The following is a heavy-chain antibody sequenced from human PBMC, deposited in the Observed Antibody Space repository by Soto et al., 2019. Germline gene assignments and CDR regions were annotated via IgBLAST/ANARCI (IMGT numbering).Heavy chain of an antibody. CDR1: GGSISSGGCY. J-gene: IGHJ6*02. D-gene: IGHD4-4*01. CDR3: ARDSTTVTPFYYYYGMDV. CDR2: IYYSGST. V-gene: IGHV4-31*03. Sequence: SETLSLTCTVSGGSISSGGCYWSWIRQHPGKGLEWIGYIYYSGSTYYNPSLKSRVTISVDTSKNQFSLKLSSVTAADTAVYYCARDSTTVTPFYYYYGMDVWGQGTTVTVSS.